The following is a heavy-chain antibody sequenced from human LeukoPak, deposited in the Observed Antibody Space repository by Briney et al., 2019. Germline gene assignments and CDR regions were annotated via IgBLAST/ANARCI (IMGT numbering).Heavy chain of an antibody. Sequence: PGGSLRLSCAASAFTFSNYAMTWVRQAPGKGLEWVSAIIGSGDSTYYADSVKGRFTISRDNSKNTLYLQMNSLRAEDTAVYYCATAPSIRITTNYCMDVWGKGTTVTVSS. D-gene: IGHD3-3*01. V-gene: IGHV3-23*01. CDR1: AFTFSNYA. J-gene: IGHJ6*03. CDR3: ATAPSIRITTNYCMDV. CDR2: IIGSGDST.